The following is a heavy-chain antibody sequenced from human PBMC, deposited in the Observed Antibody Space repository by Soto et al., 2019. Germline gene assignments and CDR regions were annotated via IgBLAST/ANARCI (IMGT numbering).Heavy chain of an antibody. CDR2: ISAYNGNT. Sequence: QVPLVQSGAEVKKPGASVKVSCKASGYTFTNYGISWVRQAPGQGLEWMGWISAYNGNTNYAQKLQGRVTMTTDTSTSTAYMELRSLRSDDTAVYYCARDPEGVYCSNTSCYSTSFFDYWGQGTLVTVSS. V-gene: IGHV1-18*01. CDR1: GYTFTNYG. J-gene: IGHJ4*02. CDR3: ARDPEGVYCSNTSCYSTSFFDY. D-gene: IGHD2-2*01.